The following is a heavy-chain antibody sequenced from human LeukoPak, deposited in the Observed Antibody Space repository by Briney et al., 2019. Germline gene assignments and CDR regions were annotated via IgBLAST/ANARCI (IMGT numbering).Heavy chain of an antibody. CDR2: INPNSGGT. Sequence: GASVKVSCKASGYTFTGYYMHWVRQAPGQGLEWMGWINPNSGGTNYAQKFQGRVTMTTDTSTSTAYMELRSLRSDDTAVYYCASNYYDILTGYYYYYGMDVWGQGTTVTVSS. V-gene: IGHV1-2*02. CDR1: GYTFTGYY. D-gene: IGHD3-9*01. J-gene: IGHJ6*02. CDR3: ASNYYDILTGYYYYYGMDV.